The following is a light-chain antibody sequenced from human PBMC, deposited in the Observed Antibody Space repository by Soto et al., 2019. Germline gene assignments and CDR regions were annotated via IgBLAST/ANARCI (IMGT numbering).Light chain of an antibody. CDR3: QSYDSRLSGNYV. V-gene: IGLV1-40*01. CDR2: GNS. Sequence: QAVVTQPPSVSGAPGQRVTISCTGSSSNIGAGYDVHWYQQLPGTAPKLLIYGNSNRPSGVPDRFSGSKSGTSASLAITGLQAEDEADYYCQSYDSRLSGNYVFGTGTKVTVL. CDR1: SSNIGAGYD. J-gene: IGLJ1*01.